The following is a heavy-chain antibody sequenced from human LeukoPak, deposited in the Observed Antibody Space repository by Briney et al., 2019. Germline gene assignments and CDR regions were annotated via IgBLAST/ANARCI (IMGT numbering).Heavy chain of an antibody. V-gene: IGHV3-11*01. CDR1: GFTFSDYY. J-gene: IGHJ4*02. D-gene: IGHD3-3*01. CDR3: ARDEWLSTRLVAY. Sequence: AGGSLRLSCAASGFTFSDYYMSWIRQAPGKGLEWVSYISSSGSTIYYADSVKGRFTISRDNAKNSLYLQMNSLRAEDTAVYYCARDEWLSTRLVAYWGQGTLVTVSS. CDR2: ISSSGSTI.